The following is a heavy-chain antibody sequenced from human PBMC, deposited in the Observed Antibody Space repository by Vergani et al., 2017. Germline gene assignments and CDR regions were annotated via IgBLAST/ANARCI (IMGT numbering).Heavy chain of an antibody. V-gene: IGHV3-48*04. CDR3: SGECSWSGYLAEGYYYYYGMDV. D-gene: IGHD3-3*01. J-gene: IGHJ6*02. CDR2: ISSSSSTI. Sequence: EVQLVESGGGLVQPGGSLRLSCAASGFTFSSYSMNWVRQAPGKGLEWVSYISSSSSTIYYADSVKGRFTSSRNNAKNSLYLQMNSLRAEDTAVYYCSGECSWSGYLAEGYYYYYGMDVWGQGTTVTVSS. CDR1: GFTFSSYS.